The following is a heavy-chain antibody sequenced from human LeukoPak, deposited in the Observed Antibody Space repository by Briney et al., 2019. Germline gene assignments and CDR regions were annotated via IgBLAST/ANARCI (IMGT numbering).Heavy chain of an antibody. V-gene: IGHV3-43*01. Sequence: GGSLRLSCAASGFNFDDYTMHWVRQAPGKGLEWVSLISWDGGSTYYADSVKGRFTISRDNSKNSLYLQMNSLRTEDTALYYCAKDIRVGATTSYFDYWGQGTLVTVSS. D-gene: IGHD1-26*01. J-gene: IGHJ4*02. CDR3: AKDIRVGATTSYFDY. CDR1: GFNFDDYT. CDR2: ISWDGGST.